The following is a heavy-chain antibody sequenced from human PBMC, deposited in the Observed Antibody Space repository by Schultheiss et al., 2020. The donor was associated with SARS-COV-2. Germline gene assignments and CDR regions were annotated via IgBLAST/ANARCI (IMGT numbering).Heavy chain of an antibody. CDR2: IYHSGST. J-gene: IGHJ4*02. D-gene: IGHD3-22*01. CDR3: ARRGYYDSSGYFGY. CDR1: GGSINSGGYY. V-gene: IGHV4-39*07. Sequence: SQTLSLTCSVSGGSINSGGYYWGWIRQPPGKGLEWIGSIYHSGSTYYNPSLKSRVTISVDTSKNQFSLKLSSVTAADTAVYYCARRGYYDSSGYFGYWGQGTLVTVSS.